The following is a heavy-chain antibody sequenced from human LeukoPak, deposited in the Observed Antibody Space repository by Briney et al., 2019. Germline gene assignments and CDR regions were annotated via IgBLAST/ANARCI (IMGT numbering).Heavy chain of an antibody. CDR2: FSYSGST. Sequence: SETLSLTCSVSCVSISTYYWIWIRQPPAKGLEWLGFFSYSGSTTYTPSRKSRVSISVDTSKNHFFLKMNSVTAADTAVYYCARMYRVTSYYFDYWGEGTLVTVSS. V-gene: IGHV4-59*01. CDR1: CVSISTYY. J-gene: IGHJ4*02. CDR3: ARMYRVTSYYFDY. D-gene: IGHD3-16*02.